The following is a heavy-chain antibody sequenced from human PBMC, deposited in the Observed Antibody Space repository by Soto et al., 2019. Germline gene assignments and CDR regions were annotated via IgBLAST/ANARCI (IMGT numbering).Heavy chain of an antibody. D-gene: IGHD6-6*01. CDR3: ARQWSATSRSSSPLYYFDY. CDR2: IYYSGST. CDR1: GGSISSSSYY. J-gene: IGHJ4*02. V-gene: IGHV4-39*01. Sequence: PSETLSLTCTVSGGSISSSSYYWGWIRQPPGKGLEWIGSIYYSGSTYYNPSLKSRVTISVDTSKNQFSLKLSSVTAADTAVYYCARQWSATSRSSSPLYYFDYWGQGTLVTVSS.